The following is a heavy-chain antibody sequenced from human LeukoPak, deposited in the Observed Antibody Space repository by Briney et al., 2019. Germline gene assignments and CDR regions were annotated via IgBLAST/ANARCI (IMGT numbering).Heavy chain of an antibody. CDR1: GFTFNNYA. CDR2: ISGSGGST. CDR3: AKDTGYRGNYWVAFDL. Sequence: GGSLRLSCAASGFTFNNYAMIWVRQAPGKGLEWVSAISGSGGSTYSADSVKGRFTISRDNSKNTLSLQMNSLRAEDTAVYYCAKDTGYRGNYWVAFDLWGQRTKVIVSS. D-gene: IGHD1-26*01. J-gene: IGHJ3*01. V-gene: IGHV3-23*01.